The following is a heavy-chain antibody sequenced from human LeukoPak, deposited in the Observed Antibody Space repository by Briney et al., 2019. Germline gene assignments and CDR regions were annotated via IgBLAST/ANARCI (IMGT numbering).Heavy chain of an antibody. Sequence: SETLSLTCAVYGGSFSGYYWSWIRQPPGKGLEWIGEINHSGSTNYNPSLKSRVTISVDTSKNQFSLKLSSVTAADTAVYYCARGSNVLRLLEWLFDTYDAFDIWGQGTMVTVSS. CDR2: INHSGST. D-gene: IGHD3-3*01. V-gene: IGHV4-34*01. J-gene: IGHJ3*02. CDR3: ARGSNVLRLLEWLFDTYDAFDI. CDR1: GGSFSGYY.